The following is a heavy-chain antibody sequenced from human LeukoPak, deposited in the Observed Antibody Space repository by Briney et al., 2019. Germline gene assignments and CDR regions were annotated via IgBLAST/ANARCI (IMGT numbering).Heavy chain of an antibody. CDR1: GGSISSYY. Sequence: PSETLSLTCTVSGGSISSYYWSWIRQPPGKGLEWIGYIYYSGSTNYNPSLKSRVTISVDTSKNQFSLKLSSVTAADTAVHYCARRPVAVSTFFDYWGQGTLVTVSS. CDR2: IYYSGST. D-gene: IGHD6-19*01. V-gene: IGHV4-59*08. CDR3: ARRPVAVSTFFDY. J-gene: IGHJ4*02.